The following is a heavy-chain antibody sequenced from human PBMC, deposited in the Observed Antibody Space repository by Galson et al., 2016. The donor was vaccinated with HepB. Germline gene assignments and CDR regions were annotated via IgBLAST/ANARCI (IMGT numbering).Heavy chain of an antibody. D-gene: IGHD5-18*01. CDR2: IYYTGST. V-gene: IGHV4-39*01. J-gene: IGHJ4*02. Sequence: SETLSLTCTVSGGSISSSSYYWGWIRQPPGKGLEWIGSIYYTGSTYYNPSLKSRLTISVDTSKNQFSLKLSSVTAADTAVYYCANNSEGDAAIFDSWGQGTLVTVSS. CDR3: ANNSEGDAAIFDS. CDR1: GGSISSSSYY.